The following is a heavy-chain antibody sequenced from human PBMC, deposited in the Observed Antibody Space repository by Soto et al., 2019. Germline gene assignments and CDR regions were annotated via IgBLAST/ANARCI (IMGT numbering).Heavy chain of an antibody. Sequence: PGGSLRLSCAASGFTFRSFTMNWVRQAPGKGLEWVSTISSNSAYIYYTDALRGRFTISRDNAKNSLHLQMNSLRAEDTAVYYCTRDASRDSSARGWLDPWGQGTLVTVSS. V-gene: IGHV3-21*01. CDR1: GFTFRSFT. CDR2: ISSNSAYI. J-gene: IGHJ5*02. D-gene: IGHD6-13*01. CDR3: TRDASRDSSARGWLDP.